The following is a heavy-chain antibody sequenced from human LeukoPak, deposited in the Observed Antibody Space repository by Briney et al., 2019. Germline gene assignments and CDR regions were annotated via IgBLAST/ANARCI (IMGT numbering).Heavy chain of an antibody. Sequence: PGRSLRLSCAASGCTLSNSGMHWVRQAPGKGLEWVAVMWYDGGSQYYADPVKGRFTISRENSKNTLYLQMNSLRADDTAVYYCGRDSSYGVDYWGQGTLVTVSS. D-gene: IGHD3-10*01. CDR1: GCTLSNSG. CDR3: GRDSSYGVDY. CDR2: MWYDGGSQ. V-gene: IGHV3-33*01. J-gene: IGHJ4*02.